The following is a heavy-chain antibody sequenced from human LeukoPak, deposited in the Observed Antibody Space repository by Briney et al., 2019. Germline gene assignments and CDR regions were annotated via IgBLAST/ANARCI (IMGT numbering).Heavy chain of an antibody. CDR3: ARDRSYYGSGYYYYGMDV. D-gene: IGHD3-10*01. Sequence: GGSLRLSCAASGFTVSSNYMSWVRQAPGKGLEWVSVIYSGGSTYYADSVKGRFTISRDNSKTTLYLQMNSLRAEDTAVYYCARDRSYYGSGYYYYGMDVWGQGTTVTVSS. CDR2: IYSGGST. J-gene: IGHJ6*02. V-gene: IGHV3-66*01. CDR1: GFTVSSNY.